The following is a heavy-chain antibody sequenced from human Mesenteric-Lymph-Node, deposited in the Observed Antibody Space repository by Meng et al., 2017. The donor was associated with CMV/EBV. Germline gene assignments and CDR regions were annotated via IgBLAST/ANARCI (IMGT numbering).Heavy chain of an antibody. CDR2: IIPILGSA. CDR1: GGTFSSHT. D-gene: IGHD6-13*01. CDR3: AREQSPINSDARIAAAGNWFDP. V-gene: IGHV1-69*08. Sequence: SVKVSCKASGGTFSSHTISWIRQAPGQGLEWMGRIIPILGSADYAQRFQGRLTITADQSTSTAYMELSNLRSEDTAVYYCAREQSPINSDARIAAAGNWFDPWGQGTLVTVSS. J-gene: IGHJ5*02.